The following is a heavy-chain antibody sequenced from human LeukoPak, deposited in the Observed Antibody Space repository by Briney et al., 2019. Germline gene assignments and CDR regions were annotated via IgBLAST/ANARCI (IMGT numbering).Heavy chain of an antibody. J-gene: IGHJ1*01. V-gene: IGHV3-33*01. CDR2: IWYDGSNK. D-gene: IGHD2/OR15-2a*01. CDR1: GFTFSSYG. Sequence: GGSLRLSCAASGFTFSSYGMHWVRQAPGKGLEWGAVIWYDGSNKYYADSVKGRFTISRDNSKNTLYLQMNSLRAEDTAVYYCARGDSTSTPRQYFQHWGQGTLVTVSS. CDR3: ARGDSTSTPRQYFQH.